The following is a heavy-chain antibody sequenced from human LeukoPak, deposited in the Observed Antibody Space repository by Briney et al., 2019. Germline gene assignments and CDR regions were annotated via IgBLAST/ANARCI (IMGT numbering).Heavy chain of an antibody. Sequence: PSETLSLTCAVYGGSFSSYYWSWIRQPPGKGLEWIGEINHSGSTNYNPSLKSRVTISVDTSKNQFSLKLSSVTAADTAVYYCARAGGEDVSYSRGYDYWGQGTLVTVSS. CDR2: INHSGST. CDR1: GGSFSSYY. J-gene: IGHJ4*02. CDR3: ARAGGEDVSYSRGYDY. V-gene: IGHV4-34*01. D-gene: IGHD3-16*01.